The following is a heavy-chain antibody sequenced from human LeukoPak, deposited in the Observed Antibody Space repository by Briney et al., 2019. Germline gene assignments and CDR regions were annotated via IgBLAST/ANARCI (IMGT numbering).Heavy chain of an antibody. CDR1: GFTFTNAW. V-gene: IGHV3-15*01. D-gene: IGHD1-26*01. J-gene: IGHJ4*02. CDR3: TTREVSGSYYFDY. CDR2: IKSKTDGGTT. Sequence: GGSLRLSCAASGFTFTNAWMSWVRQAPGKGLEWVGRIKSKTDGGTTDYAVPVKGRFTISRDDSKNTLYLQMNSLKTEDTAVYYCTTREVSGSYYFDYWGQGTLVTVSS.